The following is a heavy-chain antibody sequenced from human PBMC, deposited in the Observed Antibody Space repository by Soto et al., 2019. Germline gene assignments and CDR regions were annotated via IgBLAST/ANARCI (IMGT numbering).Heavy chain of an antibody. CDR2: ISWNSGSI. CDR1: GFTFDDYA. J-gene: IGHJ3*02. Sequence: EVQLVESGGGLVQPGRSLRLSCAASGFTFDDYAMHWVRQAPGKGLEWVSGISWNSGSIGYADSVKGRFTISRDNAKNSLYLQMNSLRAEDTALYYCAKGPGAFDTWGQGTMVTVSS. CDR3: AKGPGAFDT. V-gene: IGHV3-9*01.